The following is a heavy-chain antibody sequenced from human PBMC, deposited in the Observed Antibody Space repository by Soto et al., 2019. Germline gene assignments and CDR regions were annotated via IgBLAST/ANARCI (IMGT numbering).Heavy chain of an antibody. CDR2: ISSSSSYI. J-gene: IGHJ6*02. CDR1: GFTFSSYS. D-gene: IGHD1-1*01. CDR3: ARHPERRGPYYYYGMDV. Sequence: EVQLVESGGGLVKPGGSLRLSCAASGFTFSSYSMNWVRQAPGKGLEWVSSISSSSSYIYYADSVKGRCTISRDNAKNSLYLQMNSLRAEDTAVYYCARHPERRGPYYYYGMDVWGQGTTVTVSS. V-gene: IGHV3-21*01.